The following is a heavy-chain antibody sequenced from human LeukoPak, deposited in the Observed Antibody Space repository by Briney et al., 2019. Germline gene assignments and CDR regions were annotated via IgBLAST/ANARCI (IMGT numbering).Heavy chain of an antibody. V-gene: IGHV3-7*01. CDR3: ARDLYYDILTGYYARVYYYGMDV. J-gene: IGHJ6*04. CDR1: GFTFSSYW. CDR2: IKQDGSEK. D-gene: IGHD3-9*01. Sequence: PGGSLRLSCAASGFTFSSYWMSWVRQAPGKGLEWVANIKQDGSEKYYVDSVKGRFTISRDNAKNSLYLQMNSLRAEDTAVYYCARDLYYDILTGYYARVYYYGMDVWGKGTTVTVSS.